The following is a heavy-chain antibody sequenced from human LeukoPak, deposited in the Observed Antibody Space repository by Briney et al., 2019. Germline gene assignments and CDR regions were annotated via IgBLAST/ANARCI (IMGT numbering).Heavy chain of an antibody. CDR2: ISYDGSNK. CDR3: AKELTSSGWFDY. Sequence: GGSLRLSCAASGFTFSSCGMHWVRQAPGKGLEWVAVISYDGSNKYYADSVKGRFTISRDNSKNTLYLQMNSLRAEDTAVYYCAKELTSSGWFDYWGQGTLVTVSS. V-gene: IGHV3-30*18. D-gene: IGHD6-19*01. J-gene: IGHJ4*02. CDR1: GFTFSSCG.